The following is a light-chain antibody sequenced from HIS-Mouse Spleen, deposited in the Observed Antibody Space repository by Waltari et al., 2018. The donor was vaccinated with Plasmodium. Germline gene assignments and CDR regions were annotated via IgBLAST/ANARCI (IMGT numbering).Light chain of an antibody. Sequence: EIVLTQSPATLSSSPGESATLSCRASQSVSSYLAWYQQKPGQAPRLLIYDASNRATGIPARFSGSGSGTDFTLTISSLEPEDFAVYYCQQRSNWPRVLTFGGGTKVEIK. J-gene: IGKJ4*01. CDR2: DAS. CDR3: QQRSNWPRVLT. CDR1: QSVSSY. V-gene: IGKV3-11*01.